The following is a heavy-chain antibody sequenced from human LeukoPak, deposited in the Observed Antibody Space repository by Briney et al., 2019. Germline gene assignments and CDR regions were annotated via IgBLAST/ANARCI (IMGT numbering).Heavy chain of an antibody. J-gene: IGHJ4*02. CDR1: GYTFTGYY. CDR2: INPNSGGT. Sequence: ASVKVSFKASGYTFTGYYMHWVRQAPGQGLEWMGWINPNSGGTNYAQKFQGRVTMTRDTSISTAYMELSRLRSDDTAVYYCAREDCSSTSCYYYYWGQGTLVTVSS. D-gene: IGHD2-2*01. V-gene: IGHV1-2*02. CDR3: AREDCSSTSCYYYY.